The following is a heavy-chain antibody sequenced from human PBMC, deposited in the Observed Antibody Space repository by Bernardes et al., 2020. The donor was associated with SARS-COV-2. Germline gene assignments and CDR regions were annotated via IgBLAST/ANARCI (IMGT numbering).Heavy chain of an antibody. V-gene: IGHV1-2*02. CDR1: GYTFTGYY. J-gene: IGHJ4*02. Sequence: ASVKVSCRTSGYTFTGYYIHWVRQAPGQGLEWMGWVIPNTGGTRYARKFLGRVTMTRDTSISTAYMELSSLRSDDTAMYFCAKARGHGIDTAMFDYWAPGTLVTVSS. CDR2: VIPNTGGT. D-gene: IGHD5-18*01. CDR3: AKARGHGIDTAMFDY.